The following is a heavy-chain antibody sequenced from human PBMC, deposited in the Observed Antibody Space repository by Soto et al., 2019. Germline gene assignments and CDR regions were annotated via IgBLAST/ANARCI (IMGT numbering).Heavy chain of an antibody. J-gene: IGHJ4*02. D-gene: IGHD1-26*01. CDR2: INHSGSA. CDR3: ARGLISGSHYSGGWYYFDS. Sequence: QVQLQQSGAGLLKPSETLSLTCAVSGESFSGYIWTWIRQTPGKGLQCIGQINHSGSANYNPSLKSRVTKSVHTSNSQFSLELSSVTAADTAVYYCARGLISGSHYSGGWYYFDSWGQGTQVTVSS. CDR1: GESFSGYI. V-gene: IGHV4-34*01.